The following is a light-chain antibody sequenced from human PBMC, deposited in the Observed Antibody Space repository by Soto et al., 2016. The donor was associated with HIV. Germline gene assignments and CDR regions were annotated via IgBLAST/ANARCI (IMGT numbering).Light chain of an antibody. V-gene: IGKV1-5*03. CDR2: KTS. CDR1: QSVSVW. CDR3: QQYNTVPWT. J-gene: IGKJ1*01. Sequence: IQMTQSPSSLSASIGDRVTITCRASQSVSVWLAWYQQKPGKAPNLLIFKTSTLEVGVPSRFSGSGSGTDFTLTLSSVQPDDVGTYYCQQYNTVPWTFGQGTKVELK.